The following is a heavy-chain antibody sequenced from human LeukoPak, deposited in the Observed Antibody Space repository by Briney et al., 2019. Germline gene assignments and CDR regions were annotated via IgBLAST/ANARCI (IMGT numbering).Heavy chain of an antibody. Sequence: SETLSLTCTVSGGSISSGSYYWSWIRQPAGKGLEWIGYIYYSGSTNYNPSLKSRVTISVDTSKNQFSLKLSSVTAADTAVYYCARGHLWFGETFDYWGQGTLVTVSS. CDR2: IYYSGST. CDR1: GGSISSGSYY. V-gene: IGHV4-61*10. J-gene: IGHJ4*02. CDR3: ARGHLWFGETFDY. D-gene: IGHD3-10*01.